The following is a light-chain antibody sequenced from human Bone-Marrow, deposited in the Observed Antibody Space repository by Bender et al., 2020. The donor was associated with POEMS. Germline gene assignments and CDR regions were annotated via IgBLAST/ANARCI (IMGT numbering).Light chain of an antibody. Sequence: QSVLTQPPSASGTPGQGVTISCSGSSSNIGESEYVYRFQQFPGAAPKLLIYSSHRRPSEVPDRFSGSRSGTSASLAISGLQSEDEADYYCAVWDDSLNGWVFGGGTKLTVL. CDR2: SSH. J-gene: IGLJ3*02. V-gene: IGLV1-44*01. CDR3: AVWDDSLNGWV. CDR1: SSNIGESEY.